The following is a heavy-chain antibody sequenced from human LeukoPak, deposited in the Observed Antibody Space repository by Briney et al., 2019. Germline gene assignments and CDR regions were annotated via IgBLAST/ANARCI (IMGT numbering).Heavy chain of an antibody. J-gene: IGHJ6*03. CDR2: ISSSGSTI. CDR3: ARDSSSQSYYYYYYMDV. Sequence: PGGSLRLSCAASGFTFSDYYMSWIRQAPGKGLEWVSYISSSGSTIYYADSVKGRFTISRDNAKNSLYLQMSSLRAEDTAVYYCARDSSSQSYYYYYYMDVWGKGTTVTVSS. CDR1: GFTFSDYY. V-gene: IGHV3-11*04. D-gene: IGHD6-13*01.